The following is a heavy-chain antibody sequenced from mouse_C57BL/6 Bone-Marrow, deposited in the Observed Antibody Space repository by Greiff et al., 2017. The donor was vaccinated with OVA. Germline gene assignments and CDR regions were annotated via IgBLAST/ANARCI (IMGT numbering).Heavy chain of an antibody. CDR1: GFTFSSYG. CDR3: ARERDFPYYVDY. J-gene: IGHJ2*01. V-gene: IGHV5-6*01. Sequence: EVMLVESGGDLVKPGGSLKLSCAASGFTFSSYGMSWVRQTPDKRLEWVATISSGGSYTYYPDSVKGRFTISRDNAKNTLYLQMSSLKSEDTAMYYCARERDFPYYVDYWGQGTTLTVSS. CDR2: ISSGGSYT. D-gene: IGHD3-3*01.